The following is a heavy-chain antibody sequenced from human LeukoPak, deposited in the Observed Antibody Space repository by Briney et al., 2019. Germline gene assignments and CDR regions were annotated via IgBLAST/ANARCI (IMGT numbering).Heavy chain of an antibody. CDR1: GYTFTSYG. D-gene: IGHD3-22*01. Sequence: ASVKVSCKASGYTFTSYGISWVRQAPGQGLEWMGWISAYNGNTNYAQKLQGRVTMTTDTSTSTAYMELRSLRSDDTAVYYCARGISRHYYDSSGYLTLTGYYYYYVDVWGKGTTVTVSS. CDR2: ISAYNGNT. V-gene: IGHV1-18*01. J-gene: IGHJ6*03. CDR3: ARGISRHYYDSSGYLTLTGYYYYYVDV.